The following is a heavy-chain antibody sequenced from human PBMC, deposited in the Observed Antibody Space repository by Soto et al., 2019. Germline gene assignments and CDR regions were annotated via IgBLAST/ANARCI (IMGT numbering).Heavy chain of an antibody. J-gene: IGHJ4*01. Sequence: SETLSLTCTVSGASVTTDGYYWSWIRQPPGKGLEWIASIYHGGTAFYNPSLKSRITISVDTSNNQFSLKLTSVTAADTAVYYCARVHVMVVAGSTFDYWGHGTLVTVSS. CDR3: ARVHVMVVAGSTFDY. V-gene: IGHV4-38-2*02. CDR1: GASVTTDGYY. CDR2: IYHGGTA. D-gene: IGHD6-19*01.